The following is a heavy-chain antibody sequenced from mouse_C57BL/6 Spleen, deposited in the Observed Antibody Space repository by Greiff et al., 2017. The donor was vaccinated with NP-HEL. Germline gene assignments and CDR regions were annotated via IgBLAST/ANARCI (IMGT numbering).Heavy chain of an antibody. D-gene: IGHD1-1*01. V-gene: IGHV5-12*01. CDR3: ARRYYGSSSWWYFDV. J-gene: IGHJ1*03. CDR1: GFTFSDYY. Sequence: EVKLVESGGGLVQPGGSLKLSCAASGFTFSDYYMYWVRQTPEKRLEWVAYISNGGGSTYYPDTVKGRFTISRDNAKNTLYLQMSRLKSEDTAMYYCARRYYGSSSWWYFDVWGTGTTVTVSS. CDR2: ISNGGGST.